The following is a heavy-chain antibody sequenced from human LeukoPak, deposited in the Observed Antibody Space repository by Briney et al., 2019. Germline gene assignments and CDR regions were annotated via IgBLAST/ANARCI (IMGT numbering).Heavy chain of an antibody. D-gene: IGHD1-26*01. V-gene: IGHV4-34*01. CDR2: ISHTGNT. CDR3: ARVGATTHWYFDL. Sequence: SSETLSLTCAVYGGSFSGYYWTWIRQPPGKGMEWIGEISHTGNTNYNPSLKGRVTISVDTSKNQFSLKLSSMTAADTAVYYCARVGATTHWYFDLWGRGTLVTVSS. CDR1: GGSFSGYY. J-gene: IGHJ2*01.